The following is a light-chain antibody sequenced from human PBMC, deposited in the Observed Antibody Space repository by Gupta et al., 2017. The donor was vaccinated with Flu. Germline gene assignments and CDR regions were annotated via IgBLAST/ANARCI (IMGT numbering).Light chain of an antibody. V-gene: IGKV3-15*01. CDR2: GAS. J-gene: IGKJ1*01. CDR1: QSVSSN. Sequence: EIVMTQSPATLSVSPGERATLSCRASQSVSSNLAWYQKKPGQAPRLLIYGASTRATGIPGSFSGSGSGKEFTLTISSLQSEDFAVYYCQQYNNWPPWAFGQGTKVEIK. CDR3: QQYNNWPPWA.